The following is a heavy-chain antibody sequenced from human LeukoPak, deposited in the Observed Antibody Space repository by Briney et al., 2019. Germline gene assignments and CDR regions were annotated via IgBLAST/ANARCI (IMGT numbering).Heavy chain of an antibody. Sequence: GGSLRLSCAAFGFTFSSYSMNWVRQAPGKGLEWVSSISSSSSYIYYADSVKGRFTISRDNAKNSLYLQMNSLRAEDTAVYYCARDQRGYDRAYWGQGTLVTVSS. CDR2: ISSSSSYI. D-gene: IGHD3-22*01. J-gene: IGHJ4*02. V-gene: IGHV3-21*01. CDR1: GFTFSSYS. CDR3: ARDQRGYDRAY.